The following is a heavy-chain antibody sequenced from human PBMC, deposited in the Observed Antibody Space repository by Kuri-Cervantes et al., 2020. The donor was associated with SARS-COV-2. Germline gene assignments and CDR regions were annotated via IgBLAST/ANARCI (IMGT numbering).Heavy chain of an antibody. Sequence: SLKVSCKASGVTFSNYAFSWVRQAPGQGLEWMGGIIPIFGTANYAQKFQGRVTINTHESTSTVDMELSSLRSDDTAVYFCATWGNIDGDPPYWGQGTLVTVSS. CDR2: IIPIFGTA. V-gene: IGHV1-69*05. CDR3: ATWGNIDGDPPY. D-gene: IGHD2/OR15-2a*01. CDR1: GVTFSNYA. J-gene: IGHJ4*02.